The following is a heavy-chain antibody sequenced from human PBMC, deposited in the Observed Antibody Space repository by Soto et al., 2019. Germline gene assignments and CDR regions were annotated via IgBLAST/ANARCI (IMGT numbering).Heavy chain of an antibody. CDR3: ARVGCNFWSRYHYYGMDV. Sequence: QVRLVQSGAEVKKPGSSVKGSCEASGGTFSSYAVTWVRQAPGQGLEWMGGIIPIVTTPNYAQKFQGRLTISADKSTSTSYMELSSLRSEDTGVYYCARVGCNFWSRYHYYGMDVWGQGTTVIVSS. J-gene: IGHJ6*02. V-gene: IGHV1-69*06. CDR1: GGTFSSYA. D-gene: IGHD3-3*01. CDR2: IIPIVTTP.